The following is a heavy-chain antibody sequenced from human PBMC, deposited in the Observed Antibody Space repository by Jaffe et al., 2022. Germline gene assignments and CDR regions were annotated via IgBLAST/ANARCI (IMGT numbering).Heavy chain of an antibody. Sequence: QVQLQESGPGLVKPSETLSLTCTVSGGSISSYYWSWIRQPPGKGLEWIGYIYYSGSTNYNPSLKSRVTISVDTSKNQFSLKLSSVTAADTAVYYCARDQWGFGGSGMRWFDPWGQGTLVTVSS. CDR2: IYYSGST. J-gene: IGHJ5*02. CDR1: GGSISSYY. D-gene: IGHD3-10*01. V-gene: IGHV4-59*01. CDR3: ARDQWGFGGSGMRWFDP.